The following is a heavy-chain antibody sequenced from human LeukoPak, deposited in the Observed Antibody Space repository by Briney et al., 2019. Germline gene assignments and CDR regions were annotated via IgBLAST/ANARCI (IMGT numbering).Heavy chain of an antibody. V-gene: IGHV3-21*01. Sequence: PGGSLRLSCAASGFTFSNYSMNWVRQAPGKGLEWVSSISSSSSYIYYADSVKGRFTISRDNAKNSLYLQMNSLRAEDTAVYYCARSLKYSYGPKNYYYYYMDVWGKGTTVTVSS. CDR3: ARSLKYSYGPKNYYYYYMDV. CDR1: GFTFSNYS. J-gene: IGHJ6*03. CDR2: ISSSSSYI. D-gene: IGHD5-18*01.